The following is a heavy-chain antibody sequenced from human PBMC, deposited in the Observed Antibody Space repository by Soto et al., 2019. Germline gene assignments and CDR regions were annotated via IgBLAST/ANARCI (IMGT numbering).Heavy chain of an antibody. CDR1: GYAFAYYA. V-gene: IGHV1-3*01. CDR2: INGGNGNT. D-gene: IGHD1-26*01. Sequence: GASVKVSCKASGYAFAYYAMHWVRQAPGQRLEWMEWINGGNGNTKYSQKFQGRVTITRDTSASTAYMELSSLRFEDTAVYYCARESGSYPEYYFDDWGQGTLVTVSS. CDR3: ARESGSYPEYYFDD. J-gene: IGHJ4*02.